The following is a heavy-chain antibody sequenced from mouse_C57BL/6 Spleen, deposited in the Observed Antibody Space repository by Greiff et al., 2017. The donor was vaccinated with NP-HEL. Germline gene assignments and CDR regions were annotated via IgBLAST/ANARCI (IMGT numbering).Heavy chain of an antibody. CDR3: ARQDVGYAMDY. CDR2: ISSGGSYT. V-gene: IGHV5-6*01. J-gene: IGHJ4*01. Sequence: EVQLQESGGDLVKPGGSLKLSCAASGFTFSSYGMSWVRQTPDKRLEWVATISSGGSYTYYPDSVKGRFTISRDNAKNTLYLQMSSLKSEDTAMYYCARQDVGYAMDYWGQGTSVTVSS. CDR1: GFTFSSYG.